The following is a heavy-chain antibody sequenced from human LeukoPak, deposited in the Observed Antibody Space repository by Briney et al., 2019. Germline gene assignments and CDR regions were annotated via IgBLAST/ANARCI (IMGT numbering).Heavy chain of an antibody. CDR2: INHSGST. D-gene: IGHD2-2*01. Sequence: SETLSLTCAVYGGSFSGYYWSWIRQPPGKGLEWIGEINHSGSTNYNPSLKNRVTISVDTSKNQFSLKLSSVTAADTAVYYCASTPYCSSTSCQPFDYWGQGTLVTVSS. V-gene: IGHV4-34*01. CDR3: ASTPYCSSTSCQPFDY. J-gene: IGHJ4*02. CDR1: GGSFSGYY.